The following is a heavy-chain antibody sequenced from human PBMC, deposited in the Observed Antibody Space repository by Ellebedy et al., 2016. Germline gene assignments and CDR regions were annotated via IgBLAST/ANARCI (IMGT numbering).Heavy chain of an antibody. Sequence: GGSLRLSCAASGFTFRDYYMSWIRQAPGKGLEWVAYFGPSGTTIYNADSVKGRFTISRDNAKNSQYLQMSSLRVEDTAVYYCAGGYDSHGFDIWGQGTMVTVSS. D-gene: IGHD2-2*01. V-gene: IGHV3-11*01. CDR3: AGGYDSHGFDI. CDR1: GFTFRDYY. J-gene: IGHJ3*02. CDR2: FGPSGTTI.